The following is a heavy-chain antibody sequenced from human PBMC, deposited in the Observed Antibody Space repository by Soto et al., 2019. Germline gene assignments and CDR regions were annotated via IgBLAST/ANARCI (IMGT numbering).Heavy chain of an antibody. V-gene: IGHV3-23*01. D-gene: IGHD3-9*01. J-gene: IGHJ3*02. CDR1: GFTFSGYA. Sequence: PGGSLRLSYAASGFTFSGYAVSWVRQAPGKGLEWVSAISGSGGSTYYADSVKGRFTISRDNSKNTLYLQMNSLRAEDTAVYYCAKSRHYDILTGPEAYDAFDIWGQGTMVTVSS. CDR2: ISGSGGST. CDR3: AKSRHYDILTGPEAYDAFDI.